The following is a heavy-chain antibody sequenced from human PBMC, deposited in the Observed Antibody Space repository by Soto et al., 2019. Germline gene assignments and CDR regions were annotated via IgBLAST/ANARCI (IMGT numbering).Heavy chain of an antibody. V-gene: IGHV3-11*04. CDR1: GFTFSDYY. D-gene: IGHD3-9*01. CDR3: GRDKDWAFDY. CDR2: ISSSSTTI. J-gene: IGHJ4*02. Sequence: PGGSLRLSWAASGFTFSDYYMSWIRQAPGKGLEWVAYISSSSTTIHYADSVKGRFTVSRDNTQNSLFLLMNSLRAEDTAIYYCGRDKDWAFDYWGQGTQVTVSS.